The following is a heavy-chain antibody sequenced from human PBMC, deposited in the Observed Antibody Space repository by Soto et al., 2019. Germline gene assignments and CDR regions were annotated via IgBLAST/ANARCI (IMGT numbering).Heavy chain of an antibody. D-gene: IGHD3-10*01. V-gene: IGHV1-46*01. CDR2: INPSGGST. J-gene: IGHJ4*02. Sequence: ASVKVSCTASGYTFTSYYMHWVRQAPGQGLEWMGIINPSGGSTSYAQKFQGRVTMTRDTSTSTVYMELSSLRSEDTAVYYCARSVITMVRGVITGLAYWGQGTLVTVSS. CDR3: ARSVITMVRGVITGLAY. CDR1: GYTFTSYY.